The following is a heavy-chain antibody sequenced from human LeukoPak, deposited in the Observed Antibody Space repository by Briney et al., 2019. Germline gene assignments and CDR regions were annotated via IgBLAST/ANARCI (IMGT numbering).Heavy chain of an antibody. Sequence: PGGSLRLSCAASGFTFGSYVMNWVRQAPGKGPEWVSAIGGDGGTYYADSVKGRFTISRDNSKNTLYLQMNSLGGEDTALYYCARYCGAASCYSGFDYWGQGTLVTVAS. CDR2: IGGDGGT. CDR3: ARYCGAASCYSGFDY. D-gene: IGHD2-15*01. V-gene: IGHV3-23*01. CDR1: GFTFGSYV. J-gene: IGHJ4*02.